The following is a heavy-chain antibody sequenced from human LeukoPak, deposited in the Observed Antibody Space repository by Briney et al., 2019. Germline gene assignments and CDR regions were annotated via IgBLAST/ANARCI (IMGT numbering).Heavy chain of an antibody. CDR1: GYSFTSYW. Sequence: GESLKISCKGSGYSFTSYWIGWVRQMPGKGLEWMGMIYPGDSDTRYSPSFQGQVTISADKSISTAYLQWSSLKASDTAMYYCARPRAAAGLHDAFDIWGQGTMVTVSS. V-gene: IGHV5-51*01. D-gene: IGHD6-13*01. CDR2: IYPGDSDT. J-gene: IGHJ3*02. CDR3: ARPRAAAGLHDAFDI.